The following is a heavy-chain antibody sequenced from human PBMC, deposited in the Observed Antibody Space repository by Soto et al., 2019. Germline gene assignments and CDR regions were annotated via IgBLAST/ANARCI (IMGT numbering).Heavy chain of an antibody. Sequence: QLVGSLRLSCAASGFTFSSYAMSWVRQAPGKGLEWVSAISGSGGSTYYADSVKGRFTISRDNSKNTLYLQMNSLRAEDTAVYYCAKAAGSSVYYGMDVWGQGTTVTVSS. D-gene: IGHD6-6*01. CDR3: AKAAGSSVYYGMDV. V-gene: IGHV3-23*01. CDR2: ISGSGGST. CDR1: GFTFSSYA. J-gene: IGHJ6*02.